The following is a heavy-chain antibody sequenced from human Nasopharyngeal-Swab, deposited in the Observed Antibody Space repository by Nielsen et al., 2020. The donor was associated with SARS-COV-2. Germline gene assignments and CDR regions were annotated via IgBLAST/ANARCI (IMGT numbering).Heavy chain of an antibody. CDR2: MNPNSGNT. CDR1: VYTFPSYD. V-gene: IGHV1-8*01. J-gene: IGHJ5*02. CDR3: ARGLGYCSSTSCYA. Sequence: ASVKVSCKASVYTFPSYDINWVRQATGQGLEWMGWMNPNSGNTGYAQKFQGRVTMTRNTSISTAYMELSSLRSEDTAVYYCARGLGYCSSTSCYAWGQGTLVTVSS. D-gene: IGHD2-2*01.